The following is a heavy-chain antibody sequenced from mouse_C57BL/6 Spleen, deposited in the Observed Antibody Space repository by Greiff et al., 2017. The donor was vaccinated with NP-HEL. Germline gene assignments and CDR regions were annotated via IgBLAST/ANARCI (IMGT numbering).Heavy chain of an antibody. CDR1: GYAFSSSW. J-gene: IGHJ2*01. V-gene: IGHV1-82*01. Sequence: QVQLKQSGPELVKPGASVKISCKASGYAFSSSWMNWVKQRPGKGLEWIGRIYPGDGDTNYNGKFKGKATLTADKSSSTAYMQLSSLTSEDSAVYFCAREEGGKFDYWGQGTTLTVSS. CDR2: IYPGDGDT. CDR3: AREEGGKFDY.